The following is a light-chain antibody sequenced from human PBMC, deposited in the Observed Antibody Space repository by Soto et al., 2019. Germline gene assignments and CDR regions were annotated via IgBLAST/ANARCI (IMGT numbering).Light chain of an antibody. J-gene: IGKJ1*01. CDR3: LQYGSSPPT. CDR2: GAS. CDR1: QSVSSSY. Sequence: EIVLTQSPGTLSLSPGERATLSCRASQSVSSSYLAWYQQKPGQAPRLLIYGASSRATGIPDRFSGSGSGTDFTLTISRLESEDFAVYYCLQYGSSPPTFGQGTKVDIK. V-gene: IGKV3-20*01.